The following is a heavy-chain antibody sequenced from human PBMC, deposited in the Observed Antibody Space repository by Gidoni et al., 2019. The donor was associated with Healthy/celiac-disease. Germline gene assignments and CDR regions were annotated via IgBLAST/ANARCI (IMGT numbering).Heavy chain of an antibody. D-gene: IGHD6-13*01. CDR3: ANTAIAAAGRSLSY. CDR1: GGSFSGYY. V-gene: IGHV4-34*01. Sequence: QVQLQQWGAGLLKPSETLSLTCAVYGGSFSGYYWSWIRQPPGKGLEWIGEINHSGSTNYNPSLKSRVTISVDTSKNQFSLKLSSVTAADTAVYYCANTAIAAAGRSLSYWGQGTLVTVSS. J-gene: IGHJ4*02. CDR2: INHSGST.